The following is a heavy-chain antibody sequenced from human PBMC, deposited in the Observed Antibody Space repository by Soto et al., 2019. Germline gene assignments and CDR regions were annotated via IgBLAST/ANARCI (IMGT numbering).Heavy chain of an antibody. D-gene: IGHD3-22*01. V-gene: IGHV3-7*01. CDR1: GFTFSSYW. CDR3: ARDSVRGYYDSSGYFTALDY. Sequence: HPGGSLRLSCAASGFTFSSYWMSWVRQAPGKGLEWVANIKEDGSEKYYVDSVRGRFTISRDNAENSLFLQMNSLRAGDTAVYYCARDSVRGYYDSSGYFTALDYWGQGTLVTVSS. CDR2: IKEDGSEK. J-gene: IGHJ4*02.